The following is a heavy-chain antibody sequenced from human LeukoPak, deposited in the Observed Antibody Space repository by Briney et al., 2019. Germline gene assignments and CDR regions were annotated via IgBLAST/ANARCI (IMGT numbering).Heavy chain of an antibody. D-gene: IGHD2-2*01. CDR3: ARDFVVVPAASRAYYYYYGMDV. Sequence: ASVKVSCKASGYTFTSYYMHWVRQAPGQGLEWMGIINPSGGSTSYARKFQGRVTMTRDTSTSTVYMELSSLGSGDTAVYYCARDFVVVPAASRAYYYYYGMDVWGKGTTVTVSS. CDR2: INPSGGST. CDR1: GYTFTSYY. J-gene: IGHJ6*04. V-gene: IGHV1-46*01.